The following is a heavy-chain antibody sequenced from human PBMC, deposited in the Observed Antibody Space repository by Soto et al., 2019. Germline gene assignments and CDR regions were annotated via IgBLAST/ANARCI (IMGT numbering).Heavy chain of an antibody. CDR2: IYCRGST. J-gene: IGHJ4*02. Sequence: PSAPLSLTGAASGGNVGNHYWSLIRKPPGKGLDLIGYIYCRGSTNYNPSRKGRVTISVDTSRNQCSVKLSSVSAADTAVYYCARIPPDPFYCGGDCYSWYFDYWVQGTRVTVSS. D-gene: IGHD2-21*02. CDR3: ARIPPDPFYCGGDCYSWYFDY. V-gene: IGHV4-59*02. CDR1: GGNVGNHY.